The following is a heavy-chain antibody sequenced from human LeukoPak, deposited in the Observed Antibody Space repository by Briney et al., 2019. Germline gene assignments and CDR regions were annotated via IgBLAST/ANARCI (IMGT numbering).Heavy chain of an antibody. CDR1: GYTFTGYY. D-gene: IGHD6-13*01. V-gene: IGHV1-2*02. J-gene: IGHJ5*02. CDR3: AGSSWYDRRWFDP. CDR2: INPNSGGT. Sequence: GASVKVSCKASGYTFTGYYMHWVRQAPGQRLEWMGWINPNSGGTNYAQKFQGRVTMTRDTSISTAYMELSRLRSDDTAVYYCAGSSWYDRRWFDPWGQGTLVTVSS.